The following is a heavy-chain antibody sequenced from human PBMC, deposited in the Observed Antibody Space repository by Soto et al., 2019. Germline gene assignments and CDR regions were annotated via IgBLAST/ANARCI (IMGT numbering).Heavy chain of an antibody. CDR2: IYYSGST. CDR3: ARSYGYCSGGSCYYGWFDP. J-gene: IGHJ5*02. CDR1: GGSISSSSYY. Sequence: TSETLSITCTVSGGSISSSSYYWGWIRQPPGKGLEWIGSIYYSGSTYYNPSLKSRVTISVDTSKNQFSLKLSSVTAADTAVYYCARSYGYCSGGSCYYGWFDPWGQGTLVTVS. V-gene: IGHV4-39*01. D-gene: IGHD2-15*01.